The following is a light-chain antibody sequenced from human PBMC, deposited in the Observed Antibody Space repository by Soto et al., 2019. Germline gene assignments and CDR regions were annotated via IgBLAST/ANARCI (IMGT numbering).Light chain of an antibody. V-gene: IGLV2-23*02. CDR2: EVS. Sequence: QSALTQPASVSGSPGQSITISRTGTTNDVGTYNLISWYQHHPGKPPKIMIYEVSRRPSGVSNRFSGSKSGNTASLTISGLQAEDEADYYCCSYARSTTFDVVFGGGTKLTVL. J-gene: IGLJ2*01. CDR1: TNDVGTYNL. CDR3: CSYARSTTFDVV.